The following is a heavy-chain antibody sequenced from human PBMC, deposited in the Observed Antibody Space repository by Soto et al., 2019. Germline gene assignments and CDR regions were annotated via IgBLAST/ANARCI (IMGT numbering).Heavy chain of an antibody. D-gene: IGHD1-26*01. CDR3: AVIVGRVY. Sequence: SETLSLTCTVSGGSISSSSYYWGWIRQPPGKGLEWIGSIYYSGSTYYNPSLKSRVTISVDTSKNQFSLKLSSVTAADTAVYYCAVIVGRVYWGQGTLVTVSS. CDR2: IYYSGST. CDR1: GGSISSSSYY. V-gene: IGHV4-39*01. J-gene: IGHJ4*02.